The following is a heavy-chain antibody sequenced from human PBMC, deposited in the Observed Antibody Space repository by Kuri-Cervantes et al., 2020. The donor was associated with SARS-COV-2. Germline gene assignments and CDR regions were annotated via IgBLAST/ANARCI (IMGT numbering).Heavy chain of an antibody. V-gene: IGHV1-69*13. J-gene: IGHJ4*02. D-gene: IGHD5-24*01. Sequence: SSVHVSCQSSGGTFSSYAISWVRQAPGQGLEWMGGIIPIFGTANYAQKFQGRVTITADESTSTAYMELSSLRSEDTAVYYCARTSRDGYNDYFDYWGQGTLVTVSS. CDR1: GGTFSSYA. CDR3: ARTSRDGYNDYFDY. CDR2: IIPIFGTA.